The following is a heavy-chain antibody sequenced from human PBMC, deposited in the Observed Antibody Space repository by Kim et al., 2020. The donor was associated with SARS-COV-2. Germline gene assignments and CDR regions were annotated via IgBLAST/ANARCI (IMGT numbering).Heavy chain of an antibody. J-gene: IGHJ6*02. V-gene: IGHV4-34*01. Sequence: SETLSLTCAVYGGSFSGYYWSWIRQPPGKGLEWIGEINHSGSTNYNPSRKSRVTISVDTSKNQFSLKLSSVTAADTAVYYCARGRLPTIFGVVIFRYGMDVWGQGTTVTVSS. CDR3: ARGRLPTIFGVVIFRYGMDV. CDR2: INHSGST. D-gene: IGHD3-3*01. CDR1: GGSFSGYY.